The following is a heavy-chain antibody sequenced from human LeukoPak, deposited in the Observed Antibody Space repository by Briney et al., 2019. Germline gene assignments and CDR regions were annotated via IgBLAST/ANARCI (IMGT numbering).Heavy chain of an antibody. D-gene: IGHD3-10*01. CDR3: ARDVLRFGESIDY. CDR2: INHSGST. V-gene: IGHV4-34*01. Sequence: PSETLSLTCAVYGGPFSGYYWSWIRQPPGKGLEWIGEINHSGSTNYNPSLKSRVTISVDTSKNQFSLKLSSVTAADTAVYYCARDVLRFGESIDYWGQGTLVTVSS. J-gene: IGHJ4*02. CDR1: GGPFSGYY.